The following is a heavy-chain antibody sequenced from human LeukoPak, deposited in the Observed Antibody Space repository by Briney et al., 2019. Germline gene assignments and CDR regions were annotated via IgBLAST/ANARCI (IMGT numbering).Heavy chain of an antibody. CDR1: GYTSTSYG. CDR2: ISAYNGNT. CDR3: ARVRIAVAGTPVDEYYGMDV. V-gene: IGHV1-18*01. D-gene: IGHD6-19*01. Sequence: ASVKVSCKASGYTSTSYGISWVRQAPGQGLEWMGWISAYNGNTNYAQKLQGRVTMTTDTSTSTAYMELRSLRSDDTAVYYCARVRIAVAGTPVDEYYGMDVWGQGTTVTVSS. J-gene: IGHJ6*02.